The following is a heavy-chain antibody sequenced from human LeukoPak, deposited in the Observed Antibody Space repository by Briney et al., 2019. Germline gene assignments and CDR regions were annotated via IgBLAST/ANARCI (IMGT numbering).Heavy chain of an antibody. CDR2: IKEDGSEK. D-gene: IGHD2-15*01. CDR1: GFTFSRHW. Sequence: PGGSLRLSCAASGFTFSRHWISWVRQAPGKGLEWVANIKEDGSEKYYVDSMKGRFTISRDNTRNSLYLQMNSLRVEDTAVYYCAREVEAAVTDFDYWGQGTLVTVSS. J-gene: IGHJ4*02. CDR3: AREVEAAVTDFDY. V-gene: IGHV3-7*01.